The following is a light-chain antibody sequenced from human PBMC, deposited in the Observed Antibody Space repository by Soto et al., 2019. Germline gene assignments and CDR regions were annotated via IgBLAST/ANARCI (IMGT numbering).Light chain of an antibody. J-gene: IGLJ1*01. Sequence: QSALTQPASVSGSPGQSITISCTGTSSDVGGYNYVSWYQQHPGKAPKLMIYEVSNRPSGVSNRFSGSKSGNTASLTISGLQPEDEADYYSSSYTSSSLFFGPGTKVTVL. CDR3: SSYTSSSLF. CDR1: SSDVGGYNY. V-gene: IGLV2-14*01. CDR2: EVS.